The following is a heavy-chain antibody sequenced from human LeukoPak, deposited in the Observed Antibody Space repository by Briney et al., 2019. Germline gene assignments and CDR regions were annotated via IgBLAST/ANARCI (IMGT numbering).Heavy chain of an antibody. D-gene: IGHD3-9*01. Sequence: ASVKVSCKASGYTFTSYGISWVRQAPGQGLEWMGWISAYNGNTNYAQKLQGRVTMTTDTSTSTAYMELRSLRSDDTAVCYCARDRREAGGYYDILTGYYKHYYYGMDVWGQGTTVTVSS. CDR2: ISAYNGNT. J-gene: IGHJ6*02. V-gene: IGHV1-18*01. CDR1: GYTFTSYG. CDR3: ARDRREAGGYYDILTGYYKHYYYGMDV.